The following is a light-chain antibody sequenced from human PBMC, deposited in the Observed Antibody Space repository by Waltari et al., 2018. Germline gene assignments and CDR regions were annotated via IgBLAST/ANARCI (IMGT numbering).Light chain of an antibody. CDR1: PGPVTSGHH. V-gene: IGLV7-46*01. CDR2: DTD. CDR3: MLSYSGVCM. Sequence: QAVVTQEPSLTVSPGGTVTPTCGSSPGPVTSGHHSYWFQQKPGQAPRTLIFDTDKKHSWTPARFSASLLGGKAALTLSGAQPEDEAEYFCMLSYSGVCMFGGGTQVTVL. J-gene: IGLJ3*02.